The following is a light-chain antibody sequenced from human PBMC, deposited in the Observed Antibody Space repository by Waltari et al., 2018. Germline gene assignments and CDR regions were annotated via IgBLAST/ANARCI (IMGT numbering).Light chain of an antibody. Sequence: QSALTQPRSVSGSPRQPVTISCTGSSSDVGGYKYVSWYQHRPGKAPKLIIYDVNKRPSGVLARFSDSKSGNTVSLTISGFQPEDEADYYCCSYAGSSRWVFGGGTKLTVL. J-gene: IGLJ3*02. CDR3: CSYAGSSRWV. CDR1: SSDVGGYKY. CDR2: DVN. V-gene: IGLV2-11*01.